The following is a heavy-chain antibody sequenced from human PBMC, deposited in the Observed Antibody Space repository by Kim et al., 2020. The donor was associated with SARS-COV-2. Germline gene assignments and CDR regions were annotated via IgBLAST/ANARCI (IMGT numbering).Heavy chain of an antibody. CDR2: ISSSSSYI. Sequence: GGSLRLSCAASGFTFSSYSMNWVRQAPGKGLEWVSSISSSSSYIYYADSVKGRFTISRDNAKNSLYLQMNSLRAEDTAVYYCARDTYYYDSSHPGWFDPWGQGTLVTVSS. V-gene: IGHV3-21*01. J-gene: IGHJ5*02. CDR1: GFTFSSYS. D-gene: IGHD3-22*01. CDR3: ARDTYYYDSSHPGWFDP.